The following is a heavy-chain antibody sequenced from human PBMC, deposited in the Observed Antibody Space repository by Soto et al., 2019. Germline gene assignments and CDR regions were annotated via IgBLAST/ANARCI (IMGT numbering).Heavy chain of an antibody. CDR2: IYYSGST. Sequence: QVQLQESGPGLVKPSETLSLTCTVSGGSISSYYWSWIRQPPGKGLEWIGYIYYSGSTNYNPSLMSRVTISIDTSKNQFSLKLSSVTAADTAVYYCARGYDFWSGPPGGDAFDIWGQGTMVTVSS. V-gene: IGHV4-59*01. CDR1: GGSISSYY. D-gene: IGHD3-3*01. J-gene: IGHJ3*02. CDR3: ARGYDFWSGPPGGDAFDI.